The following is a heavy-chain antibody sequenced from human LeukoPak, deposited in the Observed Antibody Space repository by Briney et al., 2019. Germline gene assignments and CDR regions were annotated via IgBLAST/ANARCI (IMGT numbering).Heavy chain of an antibody. V-gene: IGHV3-48*03. Sequence: PGGSLRLSCAASGFTFDSYELNWVRQAPGKGLEWVSYISTSGAPVYYADSVKGRFTISRDNAKNSLYLQMNSLRAEDTAVYYCARRRVSGNYSIDYWGQGTLVTVSS. CDR2: ISTSGAPV. J-gene: IGHJ4*02. D-gene: IGHD4-23*01. CDR1: GFTFDSYE. CDR3: ARRRVSGNYSIDY.